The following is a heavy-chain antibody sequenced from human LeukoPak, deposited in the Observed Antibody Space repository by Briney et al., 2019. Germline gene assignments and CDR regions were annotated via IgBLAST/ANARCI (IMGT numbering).Heavy chain of an antibody. Sequence: ASVKLSCKASGYTFTGYYMHWVRQAPGQGLEWMGWINPNSGGTNYAQKFQGRVTMTRDTSISTAYMELSRLRSDDTAVYYCARIIEVANTLNWFDPWGQGTLVTVSS. D-gene: IGHD6-19*01. V-gene: IGHV1-2*02. CDR1: GYTFTGYY. J-gene: IGHJ5*02. CDR2: INPNSGGT. CDR3: ARIIEVANTLNWFDP.